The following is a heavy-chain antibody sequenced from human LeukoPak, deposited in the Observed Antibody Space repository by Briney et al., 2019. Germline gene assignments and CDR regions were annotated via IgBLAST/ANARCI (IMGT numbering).Heavy chain of an antibody. CDR3: AKKLAGDRFDY. CDR2: IYHTGST. CDR1: GVSISAYY. Sequence: PSETLSLTCTVSGVSISAYYWNWFRQPPGKRLEWIGYIYHTGSTNYNPSLKSRVTMSVDTSKNQFSLKLSSVTAADTAVYYCAKKLAGDRFDYWGQGTLVTVSS. D-gene: IGHD7-27*01. V-gene: IGHV4-59*13. J-gene: IGHJ4*02.